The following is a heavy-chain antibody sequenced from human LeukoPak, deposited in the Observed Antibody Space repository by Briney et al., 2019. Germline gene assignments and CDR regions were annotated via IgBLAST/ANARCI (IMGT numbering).Heavy chain of an antibody. V-gene: IGHV3-23*01. CDR2: ISGSDTTT. CDR1: GFTFSRYG. D-gene: IGHD3-22*01. Sequence: GGSLRLSCTASGFTFSRYGMSWVRQAPGKGPEWVAAISGSDTTTYYADSVKGRFTISRDDSKSTLHLQMNSLRAEDTAVYHCVKHYYDASGYASFDNWGQGTLVTVSS. J-gene: IGHJ4*02. CDR3: VKHYYDASGYASFDN.